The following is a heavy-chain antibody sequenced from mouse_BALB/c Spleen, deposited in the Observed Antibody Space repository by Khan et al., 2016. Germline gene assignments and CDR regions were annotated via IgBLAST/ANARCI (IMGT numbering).Heavy chain of an antibody. CDR3: ATAVDNYDFDY. J-gene: IGHJ2*01. D-gene: IGHD1-3*01. V-gene: IGHV9-3-1*01. CDR2: INTYTGEP. CDR1: GYTFTNYG. Sequence: QIQLVQSGPELKKPGETVKISCKASGYTFTNYGMNWVKQAPGKGLKWMGWINTYTGEPTYTDDFKGRFAFSLDTSASTAYLQLINLKYEDTATYFSATAVDNYDFDYWGQGTTLTVSS.